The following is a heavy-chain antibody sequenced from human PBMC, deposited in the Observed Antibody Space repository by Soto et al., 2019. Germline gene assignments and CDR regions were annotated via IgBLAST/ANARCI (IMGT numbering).Heavy chain of an antibody. CDR1: GGSITGYY. J-gene: IGHJ4*02. CDR2: IYGSGST. Sequence: KPSETLSLTCSVSGGSITGYYWNWIRQPPGKGLEWVGHIYGSGSTNYNPSLQSRVTISVDTSKIQFSVSLTYVTAADSAVYYCARASLAEGPEAYWGQGILVTVSS. D-gene: IGHD6-19*01. V-gene: IGHV4-59*12. CDR3: ARASLAEGPEAY.